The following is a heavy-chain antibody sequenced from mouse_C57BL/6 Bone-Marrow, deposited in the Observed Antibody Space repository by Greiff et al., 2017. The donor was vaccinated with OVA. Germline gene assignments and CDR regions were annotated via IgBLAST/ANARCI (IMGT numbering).Heavy chain of an antibody. D-gene: IGHD2-3*01. V-gene: IGHV1-9*01. CDR1: GYTFTGYW. J-gene: IGHJ3*01. CDR2: ILPGSGST. Sequence: VQLQQPGAELMKPGASVKLSCKATGYTFTGYWIEWVKQRPGHGLEWIGEILPGSGSTNYNEKFKGKATFTADPSSNTAYMQLSSLSTEDSAIYYCVYDGYNAYWGQGTLVTVSA. CDR3: VYDGYNAY.